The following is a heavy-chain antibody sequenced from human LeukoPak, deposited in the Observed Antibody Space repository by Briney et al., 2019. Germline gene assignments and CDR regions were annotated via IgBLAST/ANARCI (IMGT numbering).Heavy chain of an antibody. CDR3: ARDPYSGAYGDTYYYYMDV. CDR1: GFTFSSYW. J-gene: IGHJ6*03. Sequence: GGSLRLSCAASGFTFSSYWMSWVRRAPGKGLEWVANIKQDGSEKNYVDSVKGRFTISRDNARNSLYLQMNSLTAEDTAVYYCARDPYSGAYGDTYYYYMDVWGKGTTVTISS. V-gene: IGHV3-7*01. D-gene: IGHD1-26*01. CDR2: IKQDGSEK.